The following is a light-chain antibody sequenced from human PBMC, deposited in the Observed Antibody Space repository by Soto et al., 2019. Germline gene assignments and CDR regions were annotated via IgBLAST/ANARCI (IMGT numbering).Light chain of an antibody. V-gene: IGKV3-11*01. CDR2: DAS. Sequence: EIVLTQSPGTLSLSPGERATLSCRASQSVSSYLAWYQQKPGQAPRLLIYDASNRATGIPARFSGSGSGTDFTLTISSLEPEDFAVYYCQQRSNSFGGGTKVDI. CDR1: QSVSSY. CDR3: QQRSNS. J-gene: IGKJ4*01.